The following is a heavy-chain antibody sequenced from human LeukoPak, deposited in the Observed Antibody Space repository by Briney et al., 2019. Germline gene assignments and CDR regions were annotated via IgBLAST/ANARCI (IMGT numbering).Heavy chain of an antibody. D-gene: IGHD2-15*01. CDR3: ARDAYYCSGGSCYFPLNYYYGMDV. CDR1: GFSFSMYS. Sequence: PGGSLRLSCAASGFSFSMYSMNWVRQAPGKGLEWVSYISSSSSTIYYADSVKGRFTISRDNAKNSLYLQMNSLRAEDTAVYYCARDAYYCSGGSCYFPLNYYYGMDVWGQGTTVTVSS. V-gene: IGHV3-48*01. J-gene: IGHJ6*02. CDR2: ISSSSSTI.